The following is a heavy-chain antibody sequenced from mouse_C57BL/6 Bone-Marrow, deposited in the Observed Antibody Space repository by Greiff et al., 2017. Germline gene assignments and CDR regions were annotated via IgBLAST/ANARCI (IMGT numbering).Heavy chain of an antibody. Sequence: EVQLVESGAELVKPGASVKLSCTASGFNINDYYMHWVKQRTEQGLEWIGRIDPEDGETKYAPKFQGKATITADTSSNTAYLQHSSLTSEATAVYYCARWGKLFAYWGQGTLVTVSA. CDR3: ARWGKLFAY. CDR2: IDPEDGET. J-gene: IGHJ3*01. V-gene: IGHV14-2*01. CDR1: GFNINDYY.